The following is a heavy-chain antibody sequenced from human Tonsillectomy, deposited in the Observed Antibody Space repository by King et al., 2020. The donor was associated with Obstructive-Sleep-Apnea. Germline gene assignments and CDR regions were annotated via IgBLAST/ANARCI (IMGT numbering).Heavy chain of an antibody. CDR1: GDSISNYY. CDR2: MYYSGNT. V-gene: IGHV4-59*08. Sequence: VQLQGSGPGLVKPSETLSLTCTVSGDSISNYYWSWIRQPPGKGLEWIGYMYYSGNTNYNPSLKSRVTISADTSKIQFSLRLNSVSAADTAVYYCARHRGVEDYGGYGDYFDYWGQGTLVTVSS. CDR3: ARHRGVEDYGGYGDYFDY. J-gene: IGHJ4*02. D-gene: IGHD5-12*01.